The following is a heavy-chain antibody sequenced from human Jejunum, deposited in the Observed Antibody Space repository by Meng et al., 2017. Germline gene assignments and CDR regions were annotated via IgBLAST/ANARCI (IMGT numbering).Heavy chain of an antibody. CDR3: AKDQTGFNGKNDAFDI. Sequence: GGSLRLSCAASGFTLSSYAMSWVRQAPGKGLEWVSTISLGGTYTYYADSVKGRFSISRDNSKNTLYLQMNSLRVEDTAIYYCAKDQTGFNGKNDAFDIWGQGTMVTVSS. J-gene: IGHJ3*02. D-gene: IGHD2-8*01. CDR1: GFTLSSYA. V-gene: IGHV3-23*01. CDR2: ISLGGTYT.